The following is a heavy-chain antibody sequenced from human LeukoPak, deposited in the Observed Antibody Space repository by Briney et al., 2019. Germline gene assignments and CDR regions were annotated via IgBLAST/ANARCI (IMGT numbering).Heavy chain of an antibody. V-gene: IGHV3-74*01. Sequence: GGSLRLSCAASGFSLNGHWMHWVRQAPGKGLVWVSRVDSDGTNANYPDSVKGRFTISRDNAKNILYLQMNSLRAEDTSVYYCARAVTGSRNAFDIWGQGTMVTVSS. CDR2: VDSDGTNA. CDR1: GFSLNGHW. J-gene: IGHJ3*02. D-gene: IGHD4-11*01. CDR3: ARAVTGSRNAFDI.